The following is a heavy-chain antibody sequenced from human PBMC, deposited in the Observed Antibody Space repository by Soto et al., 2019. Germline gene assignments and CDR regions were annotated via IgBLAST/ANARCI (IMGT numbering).Heavy chain of an antibody. CDR2: ISYDGSNK. J-gene: IGHJ4*02. CDR1: GFTFSNYA. D-gene: IGHD4-17*01. Sequence: GGSLRLSCVASGFTFSNYAMNWVRQAPGKGLEWVAVISYDGSNKYYADSVRGRITISRDNSRNTLYLQMNNLRAEDTAMYYCARDLGNNYGSFAYWGQGTLVTVSS. V-gene: IGHV3-30-3*01. CDR3: ARDLGNNYGSFAY.